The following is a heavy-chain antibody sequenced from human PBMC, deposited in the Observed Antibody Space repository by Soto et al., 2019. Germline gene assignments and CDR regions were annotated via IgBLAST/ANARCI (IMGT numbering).Heavy chain of an antibody. CDR1: GGTFSSYT. Sequence: GASVKVSCKASGGTFSSYTISWVRQAPGQGLEWMGRIIPILGIANYAQKFQGRVTITADKSTSTAYMELSSLRSEDTAVYYCARVSSAGFWSGYAPARDYYYMDVWGKGTTVTVSS. CDR2: IIPILGIA. CDR3: ARVSSAGFWSGYAPARDYYYMDV. D-gene: IGHD3-3*01. J-gene: IGHJ6*03. V-gene: IGHV1-69*02.